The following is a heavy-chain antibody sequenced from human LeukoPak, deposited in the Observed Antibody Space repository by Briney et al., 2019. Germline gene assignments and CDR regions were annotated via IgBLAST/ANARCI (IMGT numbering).Heavy chain of an antibody. CDR1: GYTFTGYY. CDR2: INPNSGGT. D-gene: IGHD2-15*01. J-gene: IGHJ5*02. V-gene: IGHV1-2*02. Sequence: ASVKVSCKASGYTFTGYYMHWVRQAPGQGLEWMGWINPNSGGTNYAQKFQGRVTMTRDTSISTAYMELSSLRSEDTAVYYCARDATGYCSGGSCPLFGWFDPWGQGTLVTVSS. CDR3: ARDATGYCSGGSCPLFGWFDP.